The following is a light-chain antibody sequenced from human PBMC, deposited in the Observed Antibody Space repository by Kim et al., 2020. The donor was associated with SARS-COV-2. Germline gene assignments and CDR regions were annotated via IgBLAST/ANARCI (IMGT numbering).Light chain of an antibody. CDR3: SSYTSSSTLGV. J-gene: IGLJ2*01. CDR2: VVS. V-gene: IGLV2-14*03. CDR1: SSAVGGYNY. Sequence: QSITISCTATSSAVGGYNYVSCYQQHPGKAPKLMIYVVSHRPSGVSNRFSGSESGNTASLTISGLQAEDEADYYCSSYTSSSTLGVFGGGPQLTVL.